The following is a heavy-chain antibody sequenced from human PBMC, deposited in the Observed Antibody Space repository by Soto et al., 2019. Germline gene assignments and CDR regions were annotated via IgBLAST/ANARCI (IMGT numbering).Heavy chain of an antibody. Sequence: ESGGALVQPGGSLRLSCVASGFTFSSSFMGWVRQAPGKGLEWVANINQDGGGTYYVDSVQGRFTISRDNAKDSLFLQMNSLRVEDTAVYYCARYFRGSGRYFFDYWGQGTLVTVSS. V-gene: IGHV3-7*03. D-gene: IGHD6-19*01. CDR3: ARYFRGSGRYFFDY. CDR1: GFTFSSSF. J-gene: IGHJ4*02. CDR2: INQDGGGT.